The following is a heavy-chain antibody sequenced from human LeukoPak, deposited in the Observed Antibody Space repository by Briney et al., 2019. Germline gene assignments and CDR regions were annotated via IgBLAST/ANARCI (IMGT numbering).Heavy chain of an antibody. CDR1: GFIFSDSA. V-gene: IGHV3-73*01. Sequence: PGGSLRLPCAASGFIFSDSAIHWVRQASGKGLEWVGRIRSKANSYATAYAASVKGRFTVSRDDSKNTAHLQMNSLKTDDTAVYFCTRFWDQGLDYWGQGTLVTVSS. D-gene: IGHD3-16*01. CDR3: TRFWDQGLDY. CDR2: IRSKANSYAT. J-gene: IGHJ4*02.